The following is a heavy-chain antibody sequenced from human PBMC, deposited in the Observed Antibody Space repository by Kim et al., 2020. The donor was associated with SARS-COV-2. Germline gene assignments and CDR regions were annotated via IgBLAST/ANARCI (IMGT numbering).Heavy chain of an antibody. D-gene: IGHD6-19*01. J-gene: IGHJ4*02. V-gene: IGHV3-11*06. CDR3: ARVEYEWLVRGYYFDY. Sequence: SVNGRFTISRDNAKNSLYLQMNSLRAEDTAVYYCARVEYEWLVRGYYFDYWGQGTLVTVSS.